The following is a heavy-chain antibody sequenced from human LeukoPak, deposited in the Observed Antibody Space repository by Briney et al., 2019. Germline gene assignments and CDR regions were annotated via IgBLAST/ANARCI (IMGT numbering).Heavy chain of an antibody. Sequence: PSETLSLTCTVSGGSISSSSYYWDWIRQPPGKGLEWLGAIYYSGSTNYNPSLKSRVTISVDTSKNQFSLKLSPVTAADTAVYYCARHRIPAALASAFDYWGQGTLVTVSS. V-gene: IGHV4-39*01. CDR2: IYYSGST. D-gene: IGHD2-2*01. CDR1: GGSISSSSYY. J-gene: IGHJ4*02. CDR3: ARHRIPAALASAFDY.